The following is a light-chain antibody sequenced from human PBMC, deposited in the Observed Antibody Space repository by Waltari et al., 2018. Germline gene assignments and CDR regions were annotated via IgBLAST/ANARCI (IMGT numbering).Light chain of an antibody. CDR3: QHYVTLPAT. CDR1: QSLSRP. CDR2: DAS. J-gene: IGKJ1*01. V-gene: IGKV3-20*01. Sequence: EIVLTQSPGTLSLSPGERATLSCRTSQSLSRPLAWYQQKPGQAPRLLIYDASRRATGIPVMFIGSGSGTDFSLTISRLEPEDFAVYYCQHYVTLPATFGQGTRVELK.